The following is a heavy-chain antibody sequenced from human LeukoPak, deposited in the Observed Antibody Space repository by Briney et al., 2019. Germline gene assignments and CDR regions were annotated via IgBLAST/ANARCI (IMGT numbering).Heavy chain of an antibody. CDR2: ISYDGGNK. J-gene: IGHJ6*02. V-gene: IGHV3-30*04. CDR3: ARARPVVRGVICYYYGMDV. D-gene: IGHD3-10*01. CDR1: GFTFSSYA. Sequence: GGSLRLSCAASGFTFSSYAMHWVRQAPGKGLEWVAVISYDGGNKYYADSVKGRFTISRDNSKNTLYLQMNSLRAEDTAVYYCARARPVVRGVICYYYGMDVWGQGTTVTVSS.